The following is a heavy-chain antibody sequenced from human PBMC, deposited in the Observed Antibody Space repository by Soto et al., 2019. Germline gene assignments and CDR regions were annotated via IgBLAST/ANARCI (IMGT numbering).Heavy chain of an antibody. D-gene: IGHD4-17*01. V-gene: IGHV3-73*02. CDR3: TRLQEPTVTTSLDY. Sequence: EVQLVESGGGLVQPGGSLKLSCAASGFTFSGSGIHWVRQASGKGLEWVGRIRSKANSYATAYAASMKGRFTISRDDSANTAYLQMNNLKTEDTAVYYCTRLQEPTVTTSLDYWGQGTLVTVSS. J-gene: IGHJ4*02. CDR1: GFTFSGSG. CDR2: IRSKANSYAT.